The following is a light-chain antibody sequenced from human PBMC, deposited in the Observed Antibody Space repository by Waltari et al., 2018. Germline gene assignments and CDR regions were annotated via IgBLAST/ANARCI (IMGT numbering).Light chain of an antibody. CDR1: SSDLGTYNY. CDR3: CSYTTTGPVV. J-gene: IGLJ2*01. V-gene: IGLV2-14*03. Sequence: QSVLTQPASVSGSPGLSITISCTGTSSDLGTYNYVSWYQQHPGRAPKLIIFDVNVRPSWVSNRFSGSKSGNTAFLTISGLQTEDEGHFYCCSYTTTGPVVFGGGTKLTVL. CDR2: DVN.